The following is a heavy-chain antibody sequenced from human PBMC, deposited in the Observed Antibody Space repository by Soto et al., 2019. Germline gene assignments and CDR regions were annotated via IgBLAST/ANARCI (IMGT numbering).Heavy chain of an antibody. D-gene: IGHD4-4*01. Sequence: SVKVSCKASGGTFSSYTMSWVRQAPGQGLEWMGGIIPIFGTKTYAHKFQGRVTITAEESTSTVYMELSSLRGEDTAVYYCARGALTTLAYYYGMDVWGPGSTVTV. J-gene: IGHJ6*01. CDR3: ARGALTTLAYYYGMDV. V-gene: IGHV1-69*13. CDR1: GGTFSSYT. CDR2: IIPIFGTK.